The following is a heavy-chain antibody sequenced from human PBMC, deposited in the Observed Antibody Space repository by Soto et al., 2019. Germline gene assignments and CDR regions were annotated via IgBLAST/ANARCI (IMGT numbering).Heavy chain of an antibody. D-gene: IGHD2-21*01. CDR2: ISGSGGST. J-gene: IGHJ4*02. Sequence: HPGGSLRLSCAASGFTFSSYAMSWVRQAPGKGLEWVSAISGSGGSTYYADSVKGRFTISRDNSKNTLYLQMNSLRAEDTAVYYCAKICGGDCWTIDYWGQGTLVTVSS. CDR3: AKICGGDCWTIDY. CDR1: GFTFSSYA. V-gene: IGHV3-23*01.